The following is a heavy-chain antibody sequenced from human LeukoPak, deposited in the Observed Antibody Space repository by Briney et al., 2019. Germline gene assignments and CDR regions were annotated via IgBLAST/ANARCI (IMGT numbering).Heavy chain of an antibody. CDR3: ARDPFNYPYIFDR. CDR1: GYIFTGYY. Sequence: ASVKVSCKASGYIFTGYYMHWVRQAPGQGLEWMGWFNPNSGGTDYAQKFQGKVTMTRDTSISTAYMELSSLRSDDTAVYYCARDPFNYPYIFDRWGQGTLVTVSS. J-gene: IGHJ5*02. V-gene: IGHV1-2*02. D-gene: IGHD5-24*01. CDR2: FNPNSGGT.